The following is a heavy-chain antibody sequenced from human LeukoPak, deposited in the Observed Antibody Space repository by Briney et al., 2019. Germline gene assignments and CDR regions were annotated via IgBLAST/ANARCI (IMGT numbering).Heavy chain of an antibody. Sequence: PGRSLRLSCAASGFTFSDYYMSWIRQAPGKGLEWVSYISSSSSYTNYADSVKGRFTTSRDNSKNTLYLQMNSLRAEDTALYYCAKLPREYCSSTSCPNWFDTWGQGTLVTVSS. J-gene: IGHJ5*02. V-gene: IGHV3-11*03. CDR2: ISSSSSYT. CDR3: AKLPREYCSSTSCPNWFDT. D-gene: IGHD2-2*01. CDR1: GFTFSDYY.